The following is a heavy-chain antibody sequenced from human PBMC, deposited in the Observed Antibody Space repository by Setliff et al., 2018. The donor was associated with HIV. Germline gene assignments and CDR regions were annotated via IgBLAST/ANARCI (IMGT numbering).Heavy chain of an antibody. CDR3: AREGPYGDYFDY. V-gene: IGHV1-2*02. Sequence: GASVKVSCKASGDTLTGHYIHWVRQAPGQGLEWMGWINPNSGGTNYVQKFQGRVTLTWDTSSSIGYMEVRSLRSDDTAVFYCAREGPYGDYFDYWGQGTLVTVSS. CDR2: INPNSGGT. J-gene: IGHJ4*02. CDR1: GDTLTGHY. D-gene: IGHD4-17*01.